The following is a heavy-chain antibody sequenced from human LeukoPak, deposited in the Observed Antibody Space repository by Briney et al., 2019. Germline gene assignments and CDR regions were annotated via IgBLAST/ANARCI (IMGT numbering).Heavy chain of an antibody. CDR1: GFTFSTYE. D-gene: IGHD5-24*01. J-gene: IGHJ3*02. V-gene: IGHV3-30*18. CDR2: ISYDGSNK. CDR3: AKEGDGYNLRAFDI. Sequence: PGGSLRLSCAASGFTFSTYEMNWVRQAPGKGLEWVAVISYDGSNKYYADSVKGRFTISRDNSKNTLYLQMNSLRAEDTAVYYCAKEGDGYNLRAFDIWGQGTMVTVSS.